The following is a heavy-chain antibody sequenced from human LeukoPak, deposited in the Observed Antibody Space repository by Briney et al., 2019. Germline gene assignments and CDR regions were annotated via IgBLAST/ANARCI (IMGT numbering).Heavy chain of an antibody. CDR2: ISAYNGNT. V-gene: IGHV1-18*01. CDR1: GYTFTSYG. D-gene: IGHD3-22*01. Sequence: GESLKISCKGSGYTFTSYGISWVRQAPGQGLEWMGWISAYNGNTNYAQKLQGRVTMTTDTSTSTAYMELRSLRSDDTAVYYCARDLGWRDSSGSSDYWGQGTLVTVSS. CDR3: ARDLGWRDSSGSSDY. J-gene: IGHJ4*02.